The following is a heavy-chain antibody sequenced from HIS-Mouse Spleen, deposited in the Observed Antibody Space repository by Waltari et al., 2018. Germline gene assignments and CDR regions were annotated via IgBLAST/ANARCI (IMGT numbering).Heavy chain of an antibody. CDR3: AKDKHHAFDY. CDR2: REYDGSNK. V-gene: IGHV3-30*18. J-gene: IGHJ4*02. Sequence: QVQLVESGGGVVQPGRSLRLSCAASGFTFSSYGMHCVRQAPGKGWEWVAVREYDGSNKYNADPVKGRFTISRDNSKNTLYLQMNSLRAEDTAVYYCAKDKHHAFDYWGQGTLVTVSS. CDR1: GFTFSSYG.